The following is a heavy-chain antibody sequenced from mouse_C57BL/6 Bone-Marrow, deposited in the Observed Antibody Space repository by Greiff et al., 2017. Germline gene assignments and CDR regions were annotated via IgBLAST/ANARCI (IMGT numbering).Heavy chain of an antibody. CDR2: MYPRSGNT. V-gene: IGHV1-81*01. CDR1: GYTFTSYG. D-gene: IGHD2-13*01. CDR3: ARRAGLHAMDY. Sequence: VQRVESGAELARPGASVKLSCKASGYTFTSYGISWVKQRTGQGLEWIGEMYPRSGNTYYNEKFKGKATLTADKSSSTAYMELRSLTSEDSAVYFCARRAGLHAMDYWGQGTSVTVSS. J-gene: IGHJ4*01.